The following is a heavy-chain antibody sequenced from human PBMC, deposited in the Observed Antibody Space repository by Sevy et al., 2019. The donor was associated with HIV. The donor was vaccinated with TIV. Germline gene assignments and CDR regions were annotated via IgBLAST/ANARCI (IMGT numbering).Heavy chain of an antibody. CDR1: GYSFTNYG. J-gene: IGHJ5*02. CDR3: AKEGKNIRSWFDP. Sequence: ASVKVSCKASGYSFTNYGIGWVRQAPGQGLEWMVWISGYNGYTNYAQNLQGRVTMTTDTSTSTAYMELRSLRSDDTAIYYCAKEGKNIRSWFDPWGQGTLVTVSS. V-gene: IGHV1-18*01. D-gene: IGHD3-3*02. CDR2: ISGYNGYT.